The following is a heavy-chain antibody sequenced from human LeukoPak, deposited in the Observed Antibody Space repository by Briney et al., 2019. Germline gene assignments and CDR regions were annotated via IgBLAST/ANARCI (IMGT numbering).Heavy chain of an antibody. D-gene: IGHD6-13*01. V-gene: IGHV3-7*01. Sequence: PGGSLRLSCAASGFTFSSYWMSWVRQAPGKGLEWVANIKQDGSEKYYVDSVKGRFTISGDNAKNSLYLQMNSLRAEDTAVYYCARGTSSSWSVQGNWFDPWGQGTLVTVSS. J-gene: IGHJ5*02. CDR1: GFTFSSYW. CDR2: IKQDGSEK. CDR3: ARGTSSSWSVQGNWFDP.